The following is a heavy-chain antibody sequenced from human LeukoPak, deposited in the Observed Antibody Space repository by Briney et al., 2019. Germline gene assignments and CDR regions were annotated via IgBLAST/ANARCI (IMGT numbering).Heavy chain of an antibody. CDR2: IYYSGST. J-gene: IGHJ4*02. Sequence: PSETLSLTCTVSGGSLSSYYWSWIRQPPGKGLEWIGYIYYSGSTNYNPSLKSRVTISVDTSKNQFSLKLSSVTAADTAVYYCARGGIFGVVKKIKNYFDYWGQGTLVTVSS. D-gene: IGHD3-3*01. CDR1: GGSLSSYY. V-gene: IGHV4-59*12. CDR3: ARGGIFGVVKKIKNYFDY.